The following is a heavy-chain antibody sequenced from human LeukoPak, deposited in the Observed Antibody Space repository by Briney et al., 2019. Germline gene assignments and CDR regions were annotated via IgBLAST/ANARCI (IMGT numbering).Heavy chain of an antibody. CDR2: ISRDGRTT. CDR1: GFGFSVLT. Sequence: GGSLRLSCAASGFGFSVLTMSWVRQAPGKGLEWVSAISRDGRTTLYADSVKGRFTISRDNSKNTLYLQMNSLRAEDTALYYCAKSMTPVTTHFDCWGQGTLVTVSS. D-gene: IGHD4-17*01. J-gene: IGHJ4*02. V-gene: IGHV3-23*01. CDR3: AKSMTPVTTHFDC.